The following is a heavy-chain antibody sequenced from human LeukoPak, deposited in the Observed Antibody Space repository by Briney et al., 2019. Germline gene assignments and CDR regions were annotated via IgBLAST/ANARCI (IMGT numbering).Heavy chain of an antibody. Sequence: GGSLGLSCAASGIPLRSYAVSWVRQAPGKGLEWVSAISGSGDRTYYADSVKGRFTISRDNSKNTLYLQMNSLRDEDTAIYYCAKDAIAVALGWLDPWGQGTLVTVSS. CDR1: GIPLRSYA. CDR3: AKDAIAVALGWLDP. D-gene: IGHD6-19*01. CDR2: ISGSGDRT. V-gene: IGHV3-23*01. J-gene: IGHJ5*02.